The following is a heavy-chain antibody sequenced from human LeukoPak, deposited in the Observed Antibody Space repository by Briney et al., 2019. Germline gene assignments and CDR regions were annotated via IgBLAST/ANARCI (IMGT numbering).Heavy chain of an antibody. J-gene: IGHJ6*03. CDR3: ARVFGGDDFNYYYYYMDV. V-gene: IGHV4-39*07. D-gene: IGHD5-12*01. Sequence: SETLSLTCTVSGGSISSSSYYWGWIRQPPGKGLEWIGSIYYSGSTYYNPSLKSRVTISVDTSKNQFSLKMSSVTATDTAVYYCARVFGGDDFNYYYYYMDVWGKGTTVTISS. CDR1: GGSISSSSYY. CDR2: IYYSGST.